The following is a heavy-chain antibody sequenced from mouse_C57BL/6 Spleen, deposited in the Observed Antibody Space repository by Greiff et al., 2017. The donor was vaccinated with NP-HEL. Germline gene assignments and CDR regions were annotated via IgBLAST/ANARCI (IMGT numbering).Heavy chain of an antibody. D-gene: IGHD1-1*01. V-gene: IGHV1-64*01. CDR1: GYTFTSYW. J-gene: IGHJ2*01. CDR3: ARRGFITTVVVGDY. Sequence: VQQQQPGAELVKPGASVKLSCKASGYTFTSYWMHWVKQRPGQGLEWIGMIHPNSGSTNYNEKFKSKATLTVDKSSSTAYMQLSSLTSEDSAVYYCARRGFITTVVVGDYWGQGTTLTVSS. CDR2: IHPNSGST.